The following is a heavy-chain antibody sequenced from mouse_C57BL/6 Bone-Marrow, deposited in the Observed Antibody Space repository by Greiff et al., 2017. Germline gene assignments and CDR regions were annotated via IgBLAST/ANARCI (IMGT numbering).Heavy chain of an antibody. CDR2: ISDGGSYT. J-gene: IGHJ4*01. CDR1: GFTFSSYA. V-gene: IGHV5-4*01. Sequence: EVKLMESGGGLVKPGGSLKLSCAASGFTFSSYAMSWVRQTPEKRLEWVATISDGGSYTYYPDNVKGRFTISRDNAKNNLYLQMSHLKSEDTAMYYWARDPYSSSYYYAMDYWGQGTSVTVSS. D-gene: IGHD1-1*01. CDR3: ARDPYSSSYYYAMDY.